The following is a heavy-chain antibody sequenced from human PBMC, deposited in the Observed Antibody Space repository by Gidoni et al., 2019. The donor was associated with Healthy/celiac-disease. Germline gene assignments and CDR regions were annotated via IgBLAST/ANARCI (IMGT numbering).Heavy chain of an antibody. CDR2: INHSGST. D-gene: IGHD3-16*02. CDR3: ARGLAYDYVWGSYRSYYFDY. V-gene: IGHV4-34*01. CDR1: GGSFSGYY. Sequence: QVQLQQWGAGLLKPSETLSLTCAVYGGSFSGYYWSWIRQPPGKGLEWIGEINHSGSTNYNPSLKSRVTKSVDTSKNQFSLKLSSVTAADTAVYYCARGLAYDYVWGSYRSYYFDYWGQGTLVTVSS. J-gene: IGHJ4*02.